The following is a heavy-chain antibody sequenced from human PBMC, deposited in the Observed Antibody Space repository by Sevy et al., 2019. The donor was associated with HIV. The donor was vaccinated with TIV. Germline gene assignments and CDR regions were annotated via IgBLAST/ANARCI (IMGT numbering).Heavy chain of an antibody. CDR3: ARDLYCTITSCYYYMDV. CDR1: GFTFSDHY. Sequence: GGSLRLSCAASGFTFSDHYMDWVRQAPGKGLEWVGRVKNRVNSYSTEYAASVKGRFTISRDDSKNSLYLQMNSLGSEDTAGYFCARDLYCTITSCYYYMDVWGKGTTVTVSS. CDR2: VKNRVNSYST. D-gene: IGHD2-2*01. J-gene: IGHJ6*03. V-gene: IGHV3-72*01.